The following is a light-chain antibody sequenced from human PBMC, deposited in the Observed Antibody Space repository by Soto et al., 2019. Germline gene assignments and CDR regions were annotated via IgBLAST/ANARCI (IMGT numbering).Light chain of an antibody. Sequence: EIVLTQSPGTLSLPPGERATLSCRASQSVSSSYIAWYQQKPGQAPRLLIHGASTRPTGIPDRFSGSGSGTDFTLTISRLEPEDFAVYYCQQYGSSPPWTFGQGTKVEIK. J-gene: IGKJ1*01. CDR2: GAS. V-gene: IGKV3-20*01. CDR1: QSVSSSY. CDR3: QQYGSSPPWT.